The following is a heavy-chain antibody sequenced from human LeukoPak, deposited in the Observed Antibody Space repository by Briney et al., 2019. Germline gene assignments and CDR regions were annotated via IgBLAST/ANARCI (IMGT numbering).Heavy chain of an antibody. Sequence: GGSLRLSCAASGFTFSSYAMNWVRQAPGKGLEWVSAISGSGGSTYYADSVKGRFTISRDNSKNTLYLQMNSLRAEDTAVYYCAGDGGIRYFDYWGQGILVTVSS. J-gene: IGHJ4*02. CDR2: ISGSGGST. CDR3: AGDGGIRYFDY. CDR1: GFTFSSYA. D-gene: IGHD3-9*01. V-gene: IGHV3-23*01.